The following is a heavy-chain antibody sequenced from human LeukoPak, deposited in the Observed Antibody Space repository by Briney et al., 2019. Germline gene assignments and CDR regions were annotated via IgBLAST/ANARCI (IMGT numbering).Heavy chain of an antibody. J-gene: IGHJ4*02. CDR1: GFIFNSYG. CDR2: ISYDGTNK. D-gene: IGHD1-26*01. V-gene: IGHV3-30*19. CDR3: ARDLSGSYTCDY. Sequence: GGSLRLSCAASGFIFNSYGMHWVRQAPGKGLEWVAVISYDGTNKDYADSVKGRFTISRDNSKNTLYLQMNSLRAEDTAVYYCARDLSGSYTCDYWGQGTLVTVSS.